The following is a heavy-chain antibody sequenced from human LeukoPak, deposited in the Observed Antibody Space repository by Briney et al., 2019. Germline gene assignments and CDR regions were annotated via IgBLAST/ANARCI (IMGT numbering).Heavy chain of an antibody. D-gene: IGHD1-1*01. Sequence: GGSLRLSCTTSGFTFRNYGMTWVRQAPGKGLEWVSYISSSSSTIFYADSVKGRFTISRDDANNSLDLQMNSLRDEDTAMYYCTKLGNNWADGDYWADGSWGQGTLVTVSS. CDR1: GFTFRNYG. V-gene: IGHV3-48*02. CDR3: TKLGNNWADGDYWADGS. CDR2: ISSSSSTI. J-gene: IGHJ5*02.